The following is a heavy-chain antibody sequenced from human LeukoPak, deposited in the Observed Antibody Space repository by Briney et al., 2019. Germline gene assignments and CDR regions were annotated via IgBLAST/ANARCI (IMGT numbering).Heavy chain of an antibody. CDR1: GFTFSGYE. CDR3: AELGITMIGGV. D-gene: IGHD3-10*02. CDR2: ISSSGGTV. J-gene: IGHJ6*04. V-gene: IGHV3-48*03. Sequence: GGSLRLSCATSGFTFSGYEMHWVRQAPGKGLEWVSYISSSGGTVYYADSVNGRFTISRDNAKNSLYLQMNSLRDEDTAVYYCAELGITMIGGVWGKGTTVTISS.